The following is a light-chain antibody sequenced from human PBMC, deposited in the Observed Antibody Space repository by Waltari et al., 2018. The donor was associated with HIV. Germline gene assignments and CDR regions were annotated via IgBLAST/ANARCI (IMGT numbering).Light chain of an antibody. CDR1: SSDVGAYNL. Sequence: SALTQPASVSGSPGQSITLSCTGTSSDVGAYNLFSWYQQHPGKAPKFIIYEVNKRPSEVSILFSGSKSGNTASLTISGLQAEDEADYYCCSYAGRSTLEVFGGGTKVTVL. V-gene: IGLV2-23*02. CDR3: CSYAGRSTLEV. J-gene: IGLJ2*01. CDR2: EVN.